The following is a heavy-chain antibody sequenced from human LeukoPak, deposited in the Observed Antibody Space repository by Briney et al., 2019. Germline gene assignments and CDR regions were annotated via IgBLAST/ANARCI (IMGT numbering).Heavy chain of an antibody. CDR3: ARGRMLWLEDWFDP. Sequence: PSETLSLTCTVSGGSISSGDYYWSWIRQPPGKGLEWIGYIYYGGSTYYNPSLKSRVTISVDTSKNQFSLKLSSVTAADTAVYYCARGRMLWLEDWFDPWGQGTLVTVSS. CDR1: GGSISSGDYY. V-gene: IGHV4-30-4*01. J-gene: IGHJ5*02. CDR2: IYYGGST. D-gene: IGHD5-18*01.